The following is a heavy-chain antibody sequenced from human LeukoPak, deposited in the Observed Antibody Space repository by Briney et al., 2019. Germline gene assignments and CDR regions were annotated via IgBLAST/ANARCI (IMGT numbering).Heavy chain of an antibody. CDR2: INPNSGGT. CDR1: GYTFTGYY. Sequence: ASVKVSCKASGYTFTGYYMHWVRQAPGQGLEWMGWINPNSGGTNYAQKFQGRVTMTRDTSISTAYMELSRLRSDDTAVYYCARVPYCGGDCYSAYYYGMDVWGQGTTVTVSS. CDR3: ARVPYCGGDCYSAYYYGMDV. V-gene: IGHV1-2*02. J-gene: IGHJ6*02. D-gene: IGHD2-21*02.